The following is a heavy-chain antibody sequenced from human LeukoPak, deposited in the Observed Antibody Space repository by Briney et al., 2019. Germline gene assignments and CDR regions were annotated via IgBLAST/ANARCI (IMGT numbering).Heavy chain of an antibody. CDR3: ARALHDTSGYYYDY. J-gene: IGHJ4*02. CDR2: ISSNGGST. Sequence: GGSLRLSCAASGFTFSSYTMHWVRQAPGKGLEYVSAISSNGGSTYYANSVKGRFTISRDNSKNTLYLQMGSLRAEDMAVYYCARALHDTSGYYYDYWGQGTLVTVSS. D-gene: IGHD3-22*01. V-gene: IGHV3-64*01. CDR1: GFTFSSYT.